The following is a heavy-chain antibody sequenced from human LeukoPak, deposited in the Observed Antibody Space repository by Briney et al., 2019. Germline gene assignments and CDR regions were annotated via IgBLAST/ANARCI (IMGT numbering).Heavy chain of an antibody. CDR2: VYYTGTS. J-gene: IGHJ4*02. CDR3: ARYRNHVDYFDS. V-gene: IGHV4-59*02. Sequence: SETLSLTCTVSGDSVSSHYWSWIRQPPGKGLEWIAYVYYTGTSNYNPSLKSRVTISIDTSKNQFSLKLISVTAADTAVYYCARYRNHVDYFDSWGQGTLVTVSS. D-gene: IGHD4-11*01. CDR1: GDSVSSHY.